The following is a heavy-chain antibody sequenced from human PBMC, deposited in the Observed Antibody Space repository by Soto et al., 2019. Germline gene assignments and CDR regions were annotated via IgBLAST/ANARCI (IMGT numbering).Heavy chain of an antibody. Sequence: SETLSLTCTVSGGSISSGGYYWSWIRQHPGKGLEWIGYIYYSGSTYYNPSLKSRVTISVDTSKNQFSLKLSSVTAADTAVYYCAGGYPPLEWLSFDYWGQGTLVTVSS. CDR1: GGSISSGGYY. V-gene: IGHV4-31*03. D-gene: IGHD3-3*01. CDR3: AGGYPPLEWLSFDY. CDR2: IYYSGST. J-gene: IGHJ4*02.